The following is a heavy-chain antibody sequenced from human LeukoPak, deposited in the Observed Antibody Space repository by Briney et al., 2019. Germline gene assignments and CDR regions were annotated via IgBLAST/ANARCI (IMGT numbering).Heavy chain of an antibody. CDR1: GGSVSSGTYY. J-gene: IGHJ4*02. Sequence: SETLSLTCTVSGGSVSSGTYYWSWIRQPPGKGLEWIGYIYYTGSTNYNPSLKSRLTISVDTSNNQFSLKLSSVTAADTAVYYCARRGGSGRSFDYWGQGTLVTVSS. CDR3: ARRGGSGRSFDY. D-gene: IGHD3-10*01. V-gene: IGHV4-61*01. CDR2: IYYTGST.